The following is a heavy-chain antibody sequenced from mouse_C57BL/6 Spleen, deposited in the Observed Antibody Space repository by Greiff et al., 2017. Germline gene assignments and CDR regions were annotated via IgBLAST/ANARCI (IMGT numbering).Heavy chain of an antibody. CDR1: GYTFTSYW. CDR3: ATSGYDYDGDWYCEV. D-gene: IGHD2-4*01. J-gene: IGHJ1*03. Sequence: VQLQQPGAELVKPGASVKVSCKASGYTFTSYWMHWVQQRPGHGLEWIGRIHPSDSDTNYNQKFKGKATLTVDKSSSTAYRQLRSLTSGDSAVYYCATSGYDYDGDWYCEVWGTGTTVTVSS. CDR2: IHPSDSDT. V-gene: IGHV1-74*01.